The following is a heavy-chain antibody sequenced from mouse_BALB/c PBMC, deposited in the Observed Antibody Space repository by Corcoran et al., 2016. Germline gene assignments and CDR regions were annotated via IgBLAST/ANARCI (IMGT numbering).Heavy chain of an antibody. CDR1: GYTFTSYV. CDR2: ISPYNDGT. V-gene: IGHV1S136*01. J-gene: IGHJ4*01. Sequence: EVQLQQSGPELVKPGASVKMSCKASGYTFTSYVMHWVKQKPGQGLEWIGYISPYNDGTKYNEKFKGKATLTTDKSSSTAYMELSSLTSEDSAVYYCARLYPGIAMDYWGQGTSVTVSS. CDR3: ARLYPGIAMDY.